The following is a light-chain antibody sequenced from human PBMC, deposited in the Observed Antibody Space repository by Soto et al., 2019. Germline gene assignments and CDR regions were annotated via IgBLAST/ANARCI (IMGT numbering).Light chain of an antibody. V-gene: IGKV3-15*01. CDR3: QQDNNWPPDRT. Sequence: EIVMTQSPATLSVSPGERATLSCRASQSVGSNLAWYQQKPGQAPRLLIYGASTRATGIPARFSGSGSGAEFTRSISSLQSEHFAIYFCQQDNNWPPDRTFGQGTKVESK. J-gene: IGKJ1*01. CDR2: GAS. CDR1: QSVGSN.